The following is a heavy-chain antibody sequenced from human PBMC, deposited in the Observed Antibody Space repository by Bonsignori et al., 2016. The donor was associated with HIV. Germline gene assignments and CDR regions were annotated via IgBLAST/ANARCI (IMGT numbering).Heavy chain of an antibody. D-gene: IGHD2/OR15-2a*01. CDR2: IYYSGST. CDR3: ARRRVTFVGGWFDP. CDR1: GGSVTSGTHY. J-gene: IGHJ5*02. V-gene: IGHV4-61*01. Sequence: QVQLQESGPGLVKPSETLSLTCTVSGGSVTSGTHYWSWIRQPPGKGLEWIGYIYYSGSTNYNPSLKSRVTISVDTSKNQFSLKLNSVTAADTALYYCARRRVTFVGGWFDPWGRGNPWSPSPQ.